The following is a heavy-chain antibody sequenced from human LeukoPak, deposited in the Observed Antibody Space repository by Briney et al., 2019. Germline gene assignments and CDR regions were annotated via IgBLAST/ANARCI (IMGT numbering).Heavy chain of an antibody. V-gene: IGHV3-30*02. CDR3: AKEPPWSGYRNYYYYMDV. D-gene: IGHD3-3*01. J-gene: IGHJ6*03. CDR2: IRYDGSNK. CDR1: GFTFSSYG. Sequence: PGGSLRLSCAASGFTFSSYGMHWVRQAPGKGLEWVAFIRYDGSNKYYADSVKGRFTISRDNSKNTLYLQMNSLRAEDTAVYYCAKEPPWSGYRNYYYYMDVWGKGTTVTVSS.